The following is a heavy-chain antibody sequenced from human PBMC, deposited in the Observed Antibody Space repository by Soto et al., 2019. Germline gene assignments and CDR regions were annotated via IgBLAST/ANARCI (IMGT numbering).Heavy chain of an antibody. Sequence: SGGSLRLSCAASGFTFSSYGMHWVRQAPGKGLEWVAVIWYDGSNKYYADSVKGRFTISRDNSKNTLYLQMNSLRAEDTAVYYCARDSTYYYDSTGSIGYWGQGPLVTVSS. CDR1: GFTFSSYG. CDR3: ARDSTYYYDSTGSIGY. CDR2: IWYDGSNK. D-gene: IGHD3-22*01. V-gene: IGHV3-33*01. J-gene: IGHJ4*02.